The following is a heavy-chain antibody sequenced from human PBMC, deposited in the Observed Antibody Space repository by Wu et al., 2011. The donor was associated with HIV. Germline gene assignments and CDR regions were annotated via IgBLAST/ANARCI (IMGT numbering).Heavy chain of an antibody. V-gene: IGHV1-46*01. Sequence: QVQLVQSGAEVKKPGASVKVSCKASGYTFTSYYIHWVRQAPGQGIEWLGVINPSGGSTTFAQKFQGRVTMTSDTSTSTVYMELSSLRSEDTAIYYCARDLRGYNYGTGGYFDVLGPGNPGHRLL. D-gene: IGHD5-18*01. J-gene: IGHJ4*02. CDR2: INPSGGST. CDR3: ARDLRGYNYGTGGYFDV. CDR1: GYTFTSYY.